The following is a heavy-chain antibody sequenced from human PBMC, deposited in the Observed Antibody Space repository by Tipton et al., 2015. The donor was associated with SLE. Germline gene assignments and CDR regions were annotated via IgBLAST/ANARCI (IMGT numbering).Heavy chain of an antibody. CDR2: IYYSGST. D-gene: IGHD2-2*01. J-gene: IGHJ6*03. V-gene: IGHV4-59*01. CDR1: GGSISSYY. Sequence: TLSLTCTVSGGSISSYYWSWIRQPPGKGLEWIGYIYYSGSTNYNPSLKSRVTISVDTSKNQFSLKLSSVTAADTAVYYCARGYRLPLGPYYYYCTDVWGKGTTVTVSS. CDR3: ARGYRLPLGPYYYYCTDV.